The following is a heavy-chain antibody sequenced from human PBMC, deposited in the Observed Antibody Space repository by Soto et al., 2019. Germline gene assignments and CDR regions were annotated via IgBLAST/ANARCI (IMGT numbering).Heavy chain of an antibody. CDR2: ISGSGGST. CDR3: AKHPVVVITYYFDY. D-gene: IGHD3-22*01. J-gene: IGHJ4*02. V-gene: IGHV3-23*01. CDR1: GFTFSSYA. Sequence: PGGSLRLSCAASGFTFSSYAMSWVRQAPGKGLEWVSAISGSGGSTYCADSVKGRFTISRDNSKNTLYLQMNSLRAEDTAVYYCAKHPVVVITYYFDYWGQGTLVTVSS.